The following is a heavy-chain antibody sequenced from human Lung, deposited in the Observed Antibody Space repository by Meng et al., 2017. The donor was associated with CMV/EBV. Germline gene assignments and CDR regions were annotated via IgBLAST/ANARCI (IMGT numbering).Heavy chain of an antibody. D-gene: IGHD6-19*01. V-gene: IGHV3-11*01. CDR2: ISSSGSTI. CDR1: GFTFSDYY. Sequence: GGSLRLXCAASGFTFSDYYMSWIRQAPGKGLEWVSYISSSGSTIYYADSVKGRFTISRDNAKNSLYLQMNSLRAEDTAVYYCARGRIAVAVLFDPWGQGTRVNVSS. J-gene: IGHJ5*02. CDR3: ARGRIAVAVLFDP.